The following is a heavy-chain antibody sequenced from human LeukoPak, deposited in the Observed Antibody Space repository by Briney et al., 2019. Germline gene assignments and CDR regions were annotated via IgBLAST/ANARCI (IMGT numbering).Heavy chain of an antibody. J-gene: IGHJ4*02. Sequence: ASVKVSCKASGYTFTDYYIHWVRQAPGQGLEWMGWINPNSGGTNYAQKFQGRVTMTRDTSINTAYMDLSRLRSDDTAVYYCAREPLPNFQVLVTRYLDYWGQGTLVTVSS. V-gene: IGHV1-2*02. CDR3: AREPLPNFQVLVTRYLDY. CDR1: GYTFTDYY. D-gene: IGHD6-13*01. CDR2: INPNSGGT.